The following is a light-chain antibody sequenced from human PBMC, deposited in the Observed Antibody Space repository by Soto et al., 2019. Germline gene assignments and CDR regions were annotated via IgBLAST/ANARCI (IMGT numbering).Light chain of an antibody. J-gene: IGLJ1*01. CDR3: ISYTTSVTYV. V-gene: IGLV2-14*01. CDR1: SSDVGGYNY. Sequence: QSYRNRVVSGSRADGESSSISCTGTSSDVGGYNYVSWYQQHPGKAPKLMISGVSNRPSGVSNRFSGSKSGNTASLTISGLQTEDEADYYCISYTTSVTYVFGTGTKVTVL. CDR2: GVS.